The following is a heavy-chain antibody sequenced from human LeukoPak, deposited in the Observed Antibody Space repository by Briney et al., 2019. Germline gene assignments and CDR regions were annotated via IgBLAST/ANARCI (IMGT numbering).Heavy chain of an antibody. Sequence: PSETLSLTCTVSGGSISSYYWSWIRQPPGKGLGWIGYIYYSGSTNYNPSLKSRVTISVDTSKNQFSLKLSSVTAADTAVYYCARGSIRVPAATSARTTDFDYWGQGTLVTVSS. CDR2: IYYSGST. CDR1: GGSISSYY. J-gene: IGHJ4*02. V-gene: IGHV4-59*12. CDR3: ARGSIRVPAATSARTTDFDY. D-gene: IGHD2-2*01.